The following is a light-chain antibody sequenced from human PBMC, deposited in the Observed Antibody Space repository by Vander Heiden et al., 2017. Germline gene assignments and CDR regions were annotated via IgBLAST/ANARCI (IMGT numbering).Light chain of an antibody. CDR3: SSYVGSNNFVL. CDR1: SRDVAGSNY. J-gene: IGLJ2*01. V-gene: IGLV2-8*01. CDR2: DGS. Sequence: QSALTPPPSASGSPGQSVTISCTGTSRDVAGSNYVSWYQPHTGKDPKLMMYDGSERPSGVPDRFSGSKYGNTAALTVSGRQDEDEADYYCSSYVGSNNFVLFGGGTKLTVL.